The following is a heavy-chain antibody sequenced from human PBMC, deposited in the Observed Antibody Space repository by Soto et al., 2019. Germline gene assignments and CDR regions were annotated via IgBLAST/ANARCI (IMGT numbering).Heavy chain of an antibody. CDR2: ISYDGSNK. CDR3: ASPRHPSPDIVVVTELDY. Sequence: ESGGGVVQPGRSLRLSCAASGFTFSSYAMHWVRQAPGKGLEWVAVISYDGSNKYYADSVKGRFTISRDNSKNTLYLQMNSLRAEDTAVYYCASPRHPSPDIVVVTELDYWGQGTLVTVSS. J-gene: IGHJ4*02. D-gene: IGHD2-21*02. CDR1: GFTFSSYA. V-gene: IGHV3-30-3*01.